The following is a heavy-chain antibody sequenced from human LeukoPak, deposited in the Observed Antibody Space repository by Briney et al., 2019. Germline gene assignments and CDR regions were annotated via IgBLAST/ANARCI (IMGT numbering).Heavy chain of an antibody. J-gene: IGHJ6*03. V-gene: IGHV4-38-2*02. CDR3: ARRSRLYCSSTSCYSQSYYYYYMDV. CDR2: IYTSGST. D-gene: IGHD2-2*01. CDR1: GYSISSGYY. Sequence: PSETLSLTCTVSGYSISSGYYWGRIRQPPGKGLEWIGRIYTSGSTNYNPSLKSRVTMSVDTSKNQFSLKLSSVTAADTAVYYCARRSRLYCSSTSCYSQSYYYYYMDVWGKGTTVTISS.